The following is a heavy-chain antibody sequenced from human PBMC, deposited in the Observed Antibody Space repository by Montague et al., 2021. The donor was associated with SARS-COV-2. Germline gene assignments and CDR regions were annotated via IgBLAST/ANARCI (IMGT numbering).Heavy chain of an antibody. CDR2: IYYSGST. Sequence: SETLSLTCTVSGGSISSSSYYWGWIRQPPGKGLEWIGSIYYSGSTYYNPSLKRRVTISVDTSKNQFSLKLSSVTAADTAVYYCARSDLSVIVLVVYATRGGYFDHWGRGTLVTVSS. CDR3: ARSDLSVIVLVVYATRGGYFDH. D-gene: IGHD2-8*02. CDR1: GGSISSSSYY. V-gene: IGHV4-39*07. J-gene: IGHJ2*01.